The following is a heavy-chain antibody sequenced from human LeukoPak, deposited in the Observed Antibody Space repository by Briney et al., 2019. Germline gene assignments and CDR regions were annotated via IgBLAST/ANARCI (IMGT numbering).Heavy chain of an antibody. J-gene: IGHJ6*02. CDR1: GFTFSSYW. CDR3: ARDLDYVWGSYRYTGHYGMDV. V-gene: IGHV3-7*01. Sequence: PGGSLRLSCAASGFTFSSYWMSWVRQAPGKGLEWVANIKQDGSEKYYVDSVEGRFTISRDNAKNSLYLQMNSLRAEDTAVYYCARDLDYVWGSYRYTGHYGMDVWGQGTTVTVSS. D-gene: IGHD3-16*02. CDR2: IKQDGSEK.